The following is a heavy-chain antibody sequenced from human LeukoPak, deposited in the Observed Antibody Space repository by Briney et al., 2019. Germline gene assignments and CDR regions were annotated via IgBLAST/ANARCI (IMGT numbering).Heavy chain of an antibody. J-gene: IGHJ4*02. CDR1: GGSISSSSYY. V-gene: IGHV4-39*01. D-gene: IGHD3-10*01. Sequence: PSETLSLTCTVSGGSISSSSYYWGWIRQPPGKGLEWIGSIYYSGSTYYNPSLKSRVTISVDTSKNQFPLKLSSVTAADTAVYYCARILYGSGSYYAYYFDHWGQGTLVTVSS. CDR2: IYYSGST. CDR3: ARILYGSGSYYAYYFDH.